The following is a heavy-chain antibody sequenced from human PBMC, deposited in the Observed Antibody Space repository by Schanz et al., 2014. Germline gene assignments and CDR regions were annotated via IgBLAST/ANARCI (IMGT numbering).Heavy chain of an antibody. CDR1: GFTFSSYG. V-gene: IGHV3-23*04. D-gene: IGHD2-15*01. CDR3: VKDDRGDVVVVAANY. J-gene: IGHJ4*02. Sequence: VQLVESGGGVVQPGRSLRLSCAASGFTFSSYGMHWVRQAPGKGLEWVSSIRGSGGGTDYADSVKGRFTISRDNSRNTVYLQMSSLRAEDTAVYYCVKDDRGDVVVVAANYWGQGAQVIVSS. CDR2: IRGSGGGT.